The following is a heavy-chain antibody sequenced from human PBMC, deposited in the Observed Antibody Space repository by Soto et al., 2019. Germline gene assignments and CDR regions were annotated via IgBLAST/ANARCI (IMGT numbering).Heavy chain of an antibody. CDR3: ARGGRRSPSMDV. V-gene: IGHV4-31*03. CDR2: IYYSGST. CDR1: GGSISSGGYY. Sequence: QVQLQESGPGLVKPSQTLSLTCTVSGGSISSGGYYWSWIRQHPGKGLEWIGYIYYSGSTYYNPSLKSRVXXXVXXSKNQFSLKLSSVTAADTAVYYCARGGRRSPSMDVWGQGTTVTVSS. J-gene: IGHJ6*02.